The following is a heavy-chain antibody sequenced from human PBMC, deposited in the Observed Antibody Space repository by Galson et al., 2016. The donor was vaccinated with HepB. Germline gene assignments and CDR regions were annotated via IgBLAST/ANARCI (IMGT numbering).Heavy chain of an antibody. D-gene: IGHD2/OR15-2a*01. CDR1: GFTFSSYG. V-gene: IGHV3-48*02. CDR3: ATSDSDGDTFVDV. J-gene: IGHJ6*02. Sequence: SLRLSCAASGFTFSSYGMNWIRQAPGKGLEWVSYISRGSGTIYYADSVRGRFTVSRDNARNSLYLQMNSLRDEDTAVYYCATSDSDGDTFVDVWGQGTTVIVTS. CDR2: ISRGSGTI.